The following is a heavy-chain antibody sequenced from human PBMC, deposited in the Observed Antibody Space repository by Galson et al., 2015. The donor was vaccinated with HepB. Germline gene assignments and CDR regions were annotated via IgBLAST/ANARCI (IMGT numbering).Heavy chain of an antibody. V-gene: IGHV3-15*01. J-gene: IGHJ6*02. D-gene: IGHD3-10*01. CDR1: GFTFSNAW. Sequence: SLRLSCAASGFTFSNAWMSWVRQAPGKGLEWVGRIKSKTDGGTTDYAAPVKGRFTISRDDSKNTLYLQMNSLKTDDTAVYYCTTDPNYYGSGSYYQYYGMDVWGQGTTVTVSS. CDR3: TTDPNYYGSGSYYQYYGMDV. CDR2: IKSKTDGGTT.